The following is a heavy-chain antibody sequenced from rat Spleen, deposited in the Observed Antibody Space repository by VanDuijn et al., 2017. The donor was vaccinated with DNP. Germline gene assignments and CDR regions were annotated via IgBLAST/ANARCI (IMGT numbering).Heavy chain of an antibody. CDR2: ISYSGGT. V-gene: IGHV3-1*01. CDR1: GYSITSNY. CDR3: ATRGNGGYRGWFAY. Sequence: EVQLQESGPGLVKPSQSLSLTCSVTGYSITSNYWGWIRKFPGNKLEYIGHISYSGGTNYNPSLKSRISITRDTSKNHFFLQLNSVTTEDTATYYCATRGNGGYRGWFAYWGQGTLVTVSS. D-gene: IGHD1-11*01. J-gene: IGHJ3*01.